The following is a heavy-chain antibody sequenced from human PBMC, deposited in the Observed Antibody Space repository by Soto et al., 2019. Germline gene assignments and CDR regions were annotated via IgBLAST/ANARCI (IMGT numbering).Heavy chain of an antibody. CDR1: GFTFSSYG. J-gene: IGHJ4*02. CDR2: ISYDGSNK. D-gene: IGHD2-15*01. Sequence: GGSLRLSCAASGFTFSSYGMHWVRQAPGKGLEWVAVISYDGSNKYYADSVKGRFTISRDNSKNTLYLQMNSLRAEDTAVYYCAIIDTNCSGGSCFDYWGQGTLVTVSS. V-gene: IGHV3-30*03. CDR3: AIIDTNCSGGSCFDY.